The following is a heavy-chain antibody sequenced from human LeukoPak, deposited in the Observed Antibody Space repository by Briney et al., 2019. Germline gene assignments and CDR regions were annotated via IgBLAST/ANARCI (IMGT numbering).Heavy chain of an antibody. CDR3: ARDPRAGTGFDY. J-gene: IGHJ4*02. CDR1: GYTFTGYY. Sequence: ASVKVSCKASGYTFTGYYMHWVRQAPGQGLEWMGWFNPNSGGTNYAQKFQGWVTMTRDTSISTAYMELSRLRSDDTAVYYCARDPRAGTGFDYWGQGTLVTVSS. CDR2: FNPNSGGT. D-gene: IGHD6-13*01. V-gene: IGHV1-2*04.